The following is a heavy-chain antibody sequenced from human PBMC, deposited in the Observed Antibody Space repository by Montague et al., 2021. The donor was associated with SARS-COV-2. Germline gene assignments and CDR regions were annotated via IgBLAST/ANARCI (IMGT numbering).Heavy chain of an antibody. Sequence: CAISGDSVSSKRVAWNWIRQSPSRGLECLGRTYYRSKWDSDYAESVKRRLVITPDTSKNQVSLQLNSVIPEDTAVYFCASSGITLTGLDAFDIWGQGTMVTVSS. V-gene: IGHV6-1*01. D-gene: IGHD3-9*01. CDR1: GDSVSSKRVA. J-gene: IGHJ3*02. CDR2: TYYRSKWDS. CDR3: ASSGITLTGLDAFDI.